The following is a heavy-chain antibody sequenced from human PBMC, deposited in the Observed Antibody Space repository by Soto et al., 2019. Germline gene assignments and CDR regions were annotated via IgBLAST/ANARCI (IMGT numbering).Heavy chain of an antibody. CDR3: AREVMKQPGNHFDY. J-gene: IGHJ4*02. Sequence: QVQLQESGPGLVKPSETLSLTCTVSGGSISSYYWSWIRQPPGKGLEWIGYIYYSGSTNYNPSLKSRFTISVDTSKNQFSLKLSSVTAADTAVYYCAREVMKQPGNHFDYWGQGTLVTVSS. CDR2: IYYSGST. D-gene: IGHD3-16*01. V-gene: IGHV4-59*01. CDR1: GGSISSYY.